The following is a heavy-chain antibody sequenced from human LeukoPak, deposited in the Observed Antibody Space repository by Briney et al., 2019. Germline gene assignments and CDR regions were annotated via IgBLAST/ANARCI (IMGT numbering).Heavy chain of an antibody. CDR3: AREYYGPGSYFDY. Sequence: GGSLRLSCAASGFTFSSYAMHWVRQAPGKGLEWVAVISYDGSNKYYADSVKGRFTISRDNSKNTLYLQMNSLRAEDTAVYYCAREYYGPGSYFDYWGQGTLVTVSS. CDR1: GFTFSSYA. CDR2: ISYDGSNK. J-gene: IGHJ4*02. V-gene: IGHV3-30*01. D-gene: IGHD3-10*01.